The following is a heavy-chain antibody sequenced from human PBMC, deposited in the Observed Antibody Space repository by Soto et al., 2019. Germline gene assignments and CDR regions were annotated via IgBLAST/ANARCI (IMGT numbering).Heavy chain of an antibody. CDR1: GYTFTNYA. CDR3: ARGHCSCGSCYFAYPYGMDV. CDR2: ISVYNGNT. D-gene: IGHD2-15*01. J-gene: IGHJ6*02. Sequence: QVQLVQSGAEVKKPGASVKVSCKASGYTFTNYAISWVRQAPGQGLEWMGWISVYNGNTDYAQKLQGRVTMTTDTSTSTAYMEQRSMRSDDTAVYYCARGHCSCGSCYFAYPYGMDVWGQGTTVTVSS. V-gene: IGHV1-18*01.